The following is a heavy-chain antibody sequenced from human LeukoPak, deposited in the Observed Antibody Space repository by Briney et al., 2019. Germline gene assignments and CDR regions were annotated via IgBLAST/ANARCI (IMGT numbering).Heavy chain of an antibody. CDR3: ARGAYYYDSSGYWDV. Sequence: GGSLRLSCAASGFTFSDYYMSWIRQAPGKGLEWVSYISSSGSTIYYADSVKGRFTISRDNAKNSLYLQMNSLRAEDTALYYCARGAYYYDSSGYWDVWGKGTTVTVSS. J-gene: IGHJ6*04. V-gene: IGHV3-11*01. CDR2: ISSSGSTI. D-gene: IGHD3-22*01. CDR1: GFTFSDYY.